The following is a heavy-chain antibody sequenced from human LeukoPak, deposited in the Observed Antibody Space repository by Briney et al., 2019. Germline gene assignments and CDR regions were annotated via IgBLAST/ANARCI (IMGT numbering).Heavy chain of an antibody. CDR2: ISGSGSST. V-gene: IGHV3-23*01. CDR3: AKDLGYCSSTSCNLDY. CDR1: GFTFSSYA. Sequence: GGSLRLSCAASGFTFSSYAMSWVRQAPGKGLEWVSAISGSGSSTYYADFVKGRFTISRDNSKDTLHLQMNSLRAEDTAVYYCAKDLGYCSSTSCNLDYWGQGTLVTVSS. D-gene: IGHD2-2*01. J-gene: IGHJ4*02.